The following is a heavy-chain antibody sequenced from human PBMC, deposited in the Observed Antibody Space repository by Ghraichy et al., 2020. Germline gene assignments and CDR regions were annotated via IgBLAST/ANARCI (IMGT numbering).Heavy chain of an antibody. CDR2: IYTSGST. CDR1: GGSISSYY. Sequence: SQTLSLTCTVSGGSISSYYWSWIRQPPGKGLEWIGYIYTSGSTNYNPSLKSRVTISVDTSKNQFSLKLSSVTAADTAVYYCARHVYSSGWYHYWGQGTLVTVSS. J-gene: IGHJ4*02. CDR3: ARHVYSSGWYHY. V-gene: IGHV4-4*09. D-gene: IGHD6-19*01.